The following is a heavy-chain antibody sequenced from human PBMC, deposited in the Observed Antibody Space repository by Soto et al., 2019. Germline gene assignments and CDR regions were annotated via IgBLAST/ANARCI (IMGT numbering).Heavy chain of an antibody. V-gene: IGHV4-39*01. CDR1: GGSISSSSYY. J-gene: IGHJ4*02. CDR2: IDYSGTA. D-gene: IGHD4-4*01. CDR3: ARTTGRHLDF. Sequence: PSETLSLTCTVSGGSISSSSYYWGWIRQPPGKGLEWIGSIDYSGTAYFNPSLGTRVTFPVDTSKNQFSLTLYSVTAADTAVYYCARTTGRHLDFWGQGIRVTVSS.